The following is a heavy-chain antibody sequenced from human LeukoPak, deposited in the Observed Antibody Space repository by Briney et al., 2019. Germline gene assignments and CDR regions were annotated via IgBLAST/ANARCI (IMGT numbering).Heavy chain of an antibody. V-gene: IGHV4-34*01. CDR1: GGSFSGYY. CDR2: INHSGST. CDR3: ARGIAAAGTGDYFDY. J-gene: IGHJ4*02. Sequence: PSETLSLTCAVYGGSFSGYYWSWIRQPPGKGLEWIGEINHSGSTNYNPSLKSRVTISVDTSKNQFSLKLSSVTAADTAVYYCARGIAAAGTGDYFDYWGQGTLVTVSS. D-gene: IGHD6-13*01.